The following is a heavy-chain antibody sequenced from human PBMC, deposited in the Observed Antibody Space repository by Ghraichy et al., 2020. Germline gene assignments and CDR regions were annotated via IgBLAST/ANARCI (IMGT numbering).Heavy chain of an antibody. V-gene: IGHV1-69*13. Sequence: SVKVSCKASGGTFSSYAISWVRQAPGQGLEWMGGIIPIFGTANYAQKFQGRVTITADESTSTAYMELSSLRSEDTAVYYCASIPLTTVVTPVFQHWGQGTLVTVSS. J-gene: IGHJ1*01. D-gene: IGHD4-23*01. CDR3: ASIPLTTVVTPVFQH. CDR1: GGTFSSYA. CDR2: IIPIFGTA.